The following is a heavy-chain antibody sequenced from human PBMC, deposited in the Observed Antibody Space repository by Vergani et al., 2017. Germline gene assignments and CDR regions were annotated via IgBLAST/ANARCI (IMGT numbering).Heavy chain of an antibody. CDR1: GYTFSNYY. CDR2: INPSGDHT. D-gene: IGHD3-9*01. CDR3: ARGYYGILTGYRY. V-gene: IGHV1-46*01. Sequence: QVQVVQSGAEVKKSGASAKVSCKTSGYTFSNYYMHWVRQAPGQGLEWMGIINPSGDHTNYAQKFQGRVTMTRDTSTSTVYMELSSLRSEDTAIYYCARGYYGILTGYRYWGQGTLVTVSA. J-gene: IGHJ4*02.